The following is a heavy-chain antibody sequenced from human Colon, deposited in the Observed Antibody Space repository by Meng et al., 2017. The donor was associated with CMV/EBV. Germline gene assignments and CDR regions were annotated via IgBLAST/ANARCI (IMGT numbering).Heavy chain of an antibody. CDR2: IKSRSAGGTT. D-gene: IGHD3-10*01. CDR3: ATGGAQYYNY. V-gene: IGHV3-15*07. J-gene: IGHJ4*02. CDR1: GFNVRDVW. Sequence: CAASGFNVRDVWMKWVRQVPGKGLEWVGRIKSRSAGGTTDYAATVEGRFTISRDDSKNMFYLQMNSLRIEDTAMYYCATGGAQYYNYWGQGALVTVSS.